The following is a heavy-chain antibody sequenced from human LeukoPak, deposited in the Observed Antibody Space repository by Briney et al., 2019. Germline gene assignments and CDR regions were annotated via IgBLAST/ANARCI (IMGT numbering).Heavy chain of an antibody. CDR2: ISYDGSNE. V-gene: IGHV3-30*04. J-gene: IGHJ4*02. CDR3: AKTLTDYYYALDY. CDR1: GFTFSSYV. D-gene: IGHD3-22*01. Sequence: PGGSLRLSCAASGFTFSSYVMHWVRQAPGKGLEWVAIISYDGSNEYYADSVKGRFTISRDNSKNTLYLQMNSLRAEDTAVYYCAKTLTDYYYALDYWGQGTRVTVSS.